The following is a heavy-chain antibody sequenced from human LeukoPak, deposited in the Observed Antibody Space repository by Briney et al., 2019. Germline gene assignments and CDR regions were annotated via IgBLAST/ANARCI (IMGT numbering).Heavy chain of an antibody. CDR1: GFTFSTYA. V-gene: IGHV3-23*01. J-gene: IGHJ4*02. Sequence: GGSLRLSCAASGFTFSTYALSWVRQAPGKGLEWVSAISGSGGSTFYAHSVKGRFTISRDNAKNSLYLQMNSLKPEDTAVYYCARVAEAAAFDSWGQGTLVTVSS. CDR3: ARVAEAAAFDS. CDR2: ISGSGGST. D-gene: IGHD6-13*01.